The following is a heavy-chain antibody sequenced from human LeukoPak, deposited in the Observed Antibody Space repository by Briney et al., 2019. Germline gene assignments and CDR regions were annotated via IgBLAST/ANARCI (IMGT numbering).Heavy chain of an antibody. D-gene: IGHD3-10*01. Sequence: PGGSLRLSCAASGFTFSSYAMSWVRQAPGKGLEWVSAISGSGGSTYYADSAKGRFTISRDNSKNTLYLQMNSLRAEDTAVYYCAKAMKDGSALDYWGQGTLVTVSS. CDR3: AKAMKDGSALDY. CDR1: GFTFSSYA. CDR2: ISGSGGST. V-gene: IGHV3-23*01. J-gene: IGHJ4*02.